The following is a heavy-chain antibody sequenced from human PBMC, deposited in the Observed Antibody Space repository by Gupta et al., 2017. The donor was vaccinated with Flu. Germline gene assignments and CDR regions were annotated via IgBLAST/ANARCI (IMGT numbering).Heavy chain of an antibody. CDR1: GFTLSSHD. Sequence: EVQLVESGGGSVQPGGSLTLPCVASGFTLSSHDMSWVRQAPGRRLEWVSFISPSATIYYGDPVRGRFTISRDNAKNSLYLQMSGLRDEDTAVYYCARGHWDNWGQGTLVTVSS. CDR2: ISPSATI. J-gene: IGHJ4*02. V-gene: IGHV3-48*03. CDR3: ARGHWDN.